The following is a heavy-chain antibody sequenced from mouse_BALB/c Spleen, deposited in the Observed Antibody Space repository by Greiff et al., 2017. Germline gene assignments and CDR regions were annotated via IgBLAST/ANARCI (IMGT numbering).Heavy chain of an antibody. Sequence: EVKLMESGGGLVKPGGSLKLSCAASGFTFSSYAMSWVRQTPEKRLEWVASISSGGSTYYPDSVKGRFTISRDNARNILYLQMSSLKSEDTAMYYCARGGRFSYYYAMDYWGQGTSVTVSS. CDR2: ISSGGST. D-gene: IGHD1-1*01. J-gene: IGHJ4*01. CDR1: GFTFSSYA. V-gene: IGHV5-6-5*01. CDR3: ARGGRFSYYYAMDY.